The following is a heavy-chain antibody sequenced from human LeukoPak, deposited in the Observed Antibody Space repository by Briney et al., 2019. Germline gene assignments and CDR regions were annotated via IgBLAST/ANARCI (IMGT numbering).Heavy chain of an antibody. CDR2: IIPIFGTA. Sequence: SVKVTCKASGGTFSSYAISWVRQAPGQGLEWMGGIIPIFGTANYAQKFQGRVTITADKSTSTAYMELSSLRSEDTAVYYCARDSQQLVHSPFDPWGQGTLVTVSS. CDR1: GGTFSSYA. D-gene: IGHD6-13*01. J-gene: IGHJ5*02. V-gene: IGHV1-69*06. CDR3: ARDSQQLVHSPFDP.